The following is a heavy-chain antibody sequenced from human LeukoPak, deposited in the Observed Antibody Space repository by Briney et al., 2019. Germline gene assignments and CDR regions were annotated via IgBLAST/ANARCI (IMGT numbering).Heavy chain of an antibody. CDR2: ISYDGSNK. Sequence: GGSLRLSCAASGFTFSSYGMHWVRQAPGKGLEWVAVISYDGSNKYYADSVKGRFTISRDNSKNTLYLQMNSLRAEDTAVYYCAKDGTTNIAVAGTVDYWGQGTLVTVSS. J-gene: IGHJ4*02. CDR3: AKDGTTNIAVAGTVDY. CDR1: GFTFSSYG. V-gene: IGHV3-30*18. D-gene: IGHD6-19*01.